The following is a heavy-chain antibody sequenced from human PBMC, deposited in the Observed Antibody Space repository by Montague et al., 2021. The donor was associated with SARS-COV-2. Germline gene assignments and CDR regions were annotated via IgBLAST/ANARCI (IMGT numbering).Heavy chain of an antibody. V-gene: IGHV3-30*04. D-gene: IGHD6-13*01. CDR3: ATQAPGTPDACDV. CDR2: ISYDESNK. CDR1: GFTFSSYA. Sequence: SLSLSFSDSGFTFSSYAMHWVRQGPGKGLEWVAVISYDESNKYYADSVKGRFTISRDNSKNTLYLQMNSLRAEDTAVYYCATQAPGTPDACDVGGQGTMVTVAS. J-gene: IGHJ3*01.